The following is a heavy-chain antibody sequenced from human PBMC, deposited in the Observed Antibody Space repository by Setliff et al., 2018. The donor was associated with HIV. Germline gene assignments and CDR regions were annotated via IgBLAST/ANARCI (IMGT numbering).Heavy chain of an antibody. V-gene: IGHV1-18*01. CDR1: GYTFTSYG. CDR3: ARLGSGWSDSYYYAMDV. D-gene: IGHD6-19*01. J-gene: IGHJ6*02. CDR2: ISTYSYEA. Sequence: GASVKVSCKPSGYTFTSYGLSWVRQAPGQGLEWMGWISTYSYEASYAENLQGRVTMTTDTSTSRAYMELRSLRSDATAAYFCARLGSGWSDSYYYAMDVWGQGTTVTVSS.